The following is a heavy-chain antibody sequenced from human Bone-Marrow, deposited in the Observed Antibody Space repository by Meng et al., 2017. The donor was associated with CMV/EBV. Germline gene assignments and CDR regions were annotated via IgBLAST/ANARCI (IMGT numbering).Heavy chain of an antibody. CDR3: ARAGGFGSYSGMDV. Sequence: SETLSLTCSVSGGSISGSFWTWIRQPPGKGLEWIGYIHSDGTTNYSPSLKSRVTMSVDTSKNQFSLKVTYVTAADTAVYYCARAGGFGSYSGMDVWGQGPTVTVSS. CDR2: IHSDGTT. D-gene: IGHD3-10*01. V-gene: IGHV4-59*01. CDR1: GGSISGSF. J-gene: IGHJ6*02.